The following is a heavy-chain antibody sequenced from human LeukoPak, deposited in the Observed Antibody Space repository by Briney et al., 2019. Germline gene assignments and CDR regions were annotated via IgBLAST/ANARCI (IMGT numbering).Heavy chain of an antibody. CDR1: GYSFTNYW. Sequence: GESLKISCKDSGYSFTNYWIGWVRQVPGKGLEWMGIIYSGDSDTRYSPSFQGHVTISADKSISTAYLQWSSLKASDTAMYYCATSQLGSSWPTPWHGMDVWGQGTTVTVSS. CDR3: ATSQLGSSWPTPWHGMDV. D-gene: IGHD6-13*01. J-gene: IGHJ6*02. V-gene: IGHV5-51*01. CDR2: IYSGDSDT.